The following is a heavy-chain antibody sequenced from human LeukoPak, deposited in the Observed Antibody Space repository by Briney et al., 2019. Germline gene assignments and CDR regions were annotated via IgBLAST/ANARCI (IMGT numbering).Heavy chain of an antibody. Sequence: SETLSLTCTVSGGSISSYYWSWIRQPPGKGLEWIGYIYYSGSTNYNPSLKSRVTISVDTSKNQFSLKLSSVTAADTAVYYCAREGWFGELSQDWGQGTLVTVSS. V-gene: IGHV4-59*01. CDR1: GGSISSYY. CDR2: IYYSGST. D-gene: IGHD3-10*01. J-gene: IGHJ4*02. CDR3: AREGWFGELSQD.